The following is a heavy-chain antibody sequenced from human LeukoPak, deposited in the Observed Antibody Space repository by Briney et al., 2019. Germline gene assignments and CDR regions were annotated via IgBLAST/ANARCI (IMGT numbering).Heavy chain of an antibody. J-gene: IGHJ5*02. CDR2: IWFDGSNK. D-gene: IGHD6-19*01. Sequence: GRSLRLSCAASGFIFSSYGMHWVRQAPGKGLEWVALIWFDGSNKYYADSVKGRFTISRDNSKNTLYLQMKSLRAEDTAVYYCARVAVAGNLNNWFDPWGQGTLVTVSS. CDR3: ARVAVAGNLNNWFDP. CDR1: GFIFSSYG. V-gene: IGHV3-33*01.